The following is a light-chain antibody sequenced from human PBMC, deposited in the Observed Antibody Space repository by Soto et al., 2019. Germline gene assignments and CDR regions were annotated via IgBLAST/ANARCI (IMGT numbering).Light chain of an antibody. Sequence: QSVVTQPPSASGTPGQRVTISCSGSSSNIGSNTVNWYQQLPGTAPKLLIYSNNQRPSEVPDRFSGSKSGTSASLAISGLQSEDEADYYCATWDDSLNGGVFGTGTKVTVL. CDR2: SNN. J-gene: IGLJ1*01. CDR3: ATWDDSLNGGV. V-gene: IGLV1-44*01. CDR1: SSNIGSNT.